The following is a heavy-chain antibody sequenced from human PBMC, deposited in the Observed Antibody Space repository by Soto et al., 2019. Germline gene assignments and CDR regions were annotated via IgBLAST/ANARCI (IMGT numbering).Heavy chain of an antibody. CDR1: GGSFSGYY. CDR2: INHSGST. D-gene: IGHD3-10*01. CDR3: ARGARRSGSYYKWGGALYNWFDP. V-gene: IGHV4-34*01. Sequence: AETLSVTCAVYGGSFSGYYWSWIRQPPGKGLEWIGEINHSGSTNYNPSLKSRVTISVDTSKNQFSLKLSSVTAADTAVYYCARGARRSGSYYKWGGALYNWFDPWGQGTLVTVSS. J-gene: IGHJ5*02.